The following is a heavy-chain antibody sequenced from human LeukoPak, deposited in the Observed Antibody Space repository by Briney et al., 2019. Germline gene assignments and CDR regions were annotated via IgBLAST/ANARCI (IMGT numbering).Heavy chain of an antibody. CDR2: INPSGGST. CDR1: GYTFTSYY. D-gene: IGHD1-26*01. Sequence: GASVKVSCKASGYTFTSYYMHWVRQAPGQGLEWIGIINPSGGSTSYAQKFQGRVTMTRDTSTSTVYMELNSLRSEDTAVYYCARDQEGATTYWGQGTLVTVSS. V-gene: IGHV1-46*01. J-gene: IGHJ4*02. CDR3: ARDQEGATTY.